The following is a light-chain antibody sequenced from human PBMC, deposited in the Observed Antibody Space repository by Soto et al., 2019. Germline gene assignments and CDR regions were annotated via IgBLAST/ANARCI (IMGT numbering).Light chain of an antibody. CDR1: QSVSSY. J-gene: IGKJ5*01. CDR2: DAS. V-gene: IGKV3D-20*01. CDR3: QQYGSSLGT. Sequence: EIGLTQSASTLSLSPGERATLSCGASQSVSSYLAWYQQKPGQAPRLLIYDASNRATGIPARFSGSGYGTDFNLTINRLETEDFAVYYCQQYGSSLGTFGQGTRLEIK.